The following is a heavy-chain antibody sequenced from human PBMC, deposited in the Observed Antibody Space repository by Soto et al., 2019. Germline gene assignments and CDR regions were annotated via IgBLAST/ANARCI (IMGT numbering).Heavy chain of an antibody. Sequence: PGGSLRLSCTASGFTFGDYAVNWVRQAPGKGLEWVATSSDRRTGNTHYSDSVRGRFTLSRDYSRNILFLQMDSLRADDTALYYCTTWLTAHFDYWGRGTQVTVSS. D-gene: IGHD2-21*02. CDR1: GFTFGDYA. CDR3: TTWLTAHFDY. J-gene: IGHJ4*02. V-gene: IGHV3-23*01. CDR2: SSDRRTGNT.